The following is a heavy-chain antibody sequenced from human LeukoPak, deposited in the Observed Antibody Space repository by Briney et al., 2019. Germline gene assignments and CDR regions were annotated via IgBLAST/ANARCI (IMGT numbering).Heavy chain of an antibody. D-gene: IGHD6-19*01. CDR3: AKDGSIAVAGIEDY. J-gene: IGHJ4*02. CDR2: IWYDGSNK. CDR1: GFTFSSYG. V-gene: IGHV3-33*06. Sequence: GGSLRLSCAASGFTFSSYGMHWVRQAPGKGLEWVAVIWYDGSNKYYADSVKGRFTISRDNSKNTLYLQMNSLRAEDTAVYYCAKDGSIAVAGIEDYWGQVTLVTVSS.